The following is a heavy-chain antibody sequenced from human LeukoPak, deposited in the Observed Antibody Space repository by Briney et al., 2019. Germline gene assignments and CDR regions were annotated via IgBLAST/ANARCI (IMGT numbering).Heavy chain of an antibody. CDR3: TKDMRTMPTLGSGMDV. Sequence: PGGSLRLSCAASGFTFDDYAMHWVRQAPGKGLEWVSGISWNSGSIGYADSVKGRFTISRDNAKNSLYLQMNSLRVEDTAFYYCTKDMRTMPTLGSGMDVWGQGTTVTVSS. D-gene: IGHD2-2*01. CDR1: GFTFDDYA. V-gene: IGHV3-9*01. CDR2: ISWNSGSI. J-gene: IGHJ6*02.